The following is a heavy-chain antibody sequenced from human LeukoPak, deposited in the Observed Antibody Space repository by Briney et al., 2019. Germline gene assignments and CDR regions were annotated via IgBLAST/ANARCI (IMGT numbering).Heavy chain of an antibody. Sequence: AAVNVSCKASGGTFSRYAISWVRQAPGQGLEWMGGTIPIFGTANYAQKFQGRVTITEDESTSTAYMELSSLRSEDTAVYYCARVPEYDFWSGYRLGAFDIWGQGTMVTVSS. CDR3: ARVPEYDFWSGYRLGAFDI. V-gene: IGHV1-69*13. J-gene: IGHJ3*02. CDR1: GGTFSRYA. D-gene: IGHD3-3*01. CDR2: TIPIFGTA.